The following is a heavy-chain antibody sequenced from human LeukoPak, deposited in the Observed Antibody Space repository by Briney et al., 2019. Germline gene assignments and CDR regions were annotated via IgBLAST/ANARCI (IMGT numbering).Heavy chain of an antibody. CDR1: GFIFSGYG. J-gene: IGHJ4*02. Sequence: GGSLRLSCAASGFIFSGYGMHWVRQAPGKGLEWVAVISYDGSNKYYADSVNSRFTISRDNSENTLYLQMDSLRAEDTAVYYCAKDRLKTSSNYFDCWGQGTPVTVSS. CDR2: ISYDGSNK. CDR3: AKDRLKTSSNYFDC. D-gene: IGHD2-2*01. V-gene: IGHV3-30*18.